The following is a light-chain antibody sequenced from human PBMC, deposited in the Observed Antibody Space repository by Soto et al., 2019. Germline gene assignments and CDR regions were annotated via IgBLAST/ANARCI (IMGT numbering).Light chain of an antibody. CDR3: QQYNERPPWT. V-gene: IGKV3-15*01. Sequence: EIVMTQSPATLSVSPGESVTLSCRASLTMNNNIVWYQHKPGQAPRLLIFGASSRATGVPGRFSGSGFGTEFTLSISSLQSEDFAVYYCQQYNERPPWTFGQGTTVEMK. CDR1: LTMNNN. J-gene: IGKJ1*01. CDR2: GAS.